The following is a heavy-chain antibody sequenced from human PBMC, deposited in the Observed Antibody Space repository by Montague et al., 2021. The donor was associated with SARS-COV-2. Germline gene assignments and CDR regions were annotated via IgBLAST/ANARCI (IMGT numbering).Heavy chain of an antibody. CDR3: ARATEWRGYYYYYYMDV. CDR2: TYYRSRWFN. D-gene: IGHD1-14*01. CDR1: GYSVSSNSAA. V-gene: IGHV6-1*01. Sequence: CAISGYSVSSNSAAWNWIRQSPSRGLEWLGRTYYRSRWFNDYAVSIRSRITINPDTSKNQFSLQLNSVTPEDTAVYYCARATEWRGYYYYYYMDVWGKGTTVTVSS. J-gene: IGHJ6*03.